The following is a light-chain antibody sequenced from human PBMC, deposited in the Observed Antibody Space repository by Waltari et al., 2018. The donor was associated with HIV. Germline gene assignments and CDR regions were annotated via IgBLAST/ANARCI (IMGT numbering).Light chain of an antibody. V-gene: IGKV1-9*01. CDR1: QTIKTS. J-gene: IGKJ1*01. CDR2: FAS. CDR3: QQLFAYPRT. Sequence: DILLTQSPSFLSASLGDRVTITCRSTQTIKTSLGWYRQRAGESPQPLIFFASALHTGAPSRFGGRGSGTEFNLTINGLQTEDVATYFCQQLFAYPRTFGQGT.